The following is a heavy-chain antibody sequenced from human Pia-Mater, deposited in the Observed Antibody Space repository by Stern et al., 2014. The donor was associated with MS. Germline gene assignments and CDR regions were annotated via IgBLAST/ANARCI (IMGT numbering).Heavy chain of an antibody. V-gene: IGHV7-4-1*02. CDR1: GYTFNSYA. J-gene: IGHJ4*02. D-gene: IGHD1-26*01. Sequence: VQLVESGSELKKPGASVKVSCKASGYTFNSYAMNWVRQAPGQGLEWMGWVNTNTGNPTYAEGFTGRCVFSLGTSVSTAYLQISNLKAEDTAVYYCARDRTFYSGSNKGFDLWGQGTLVTVSS. CDR3: ARDRTFYSGSNKGFDL. CDR2: VNTNTGNP.